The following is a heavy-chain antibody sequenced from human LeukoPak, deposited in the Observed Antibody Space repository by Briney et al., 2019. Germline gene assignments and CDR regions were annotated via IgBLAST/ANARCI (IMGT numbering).Heavy chain of an antibody. D-gene: IGHD6-19*01. CDR2: ISYDGSNK. CDR1: GFTFSSYA. J-gene: IGHJ3*02. V-gene: IGHV3-30-3*01. Sequence: PGRSLRLSCAASGFTFSSYAMHWVRQAPGKGLEWVAVISYDGSNKYYADSVKGRFTISRDNSKNTLYLQMNSLRAEDTAVYYCAKGMAGTLLDAFDIWGQGTMVTVSS. CDR3: AKGMAGTLLDAFDI.